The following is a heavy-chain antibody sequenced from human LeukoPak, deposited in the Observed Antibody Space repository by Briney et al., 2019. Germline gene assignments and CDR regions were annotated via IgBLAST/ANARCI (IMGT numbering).Heavy chain of an antibody. J-gene: IGHJ5*02. CDR2: VNPGNGNT. V-gene: IGHV1-3*01. CDR1: GYTFTSYA. CDR3: ARTPYYYDSSGYYRHNNWFDP. Sequence: GASVKVSCKASGYTFTSYAMHWVRQAPGQRLEWMGWVNPGNGNTKYSQKFQGRVTISRDTSASTAYMELSSLRSEDTAVYYCARTPYYYDSSGYYRHNNWFDPWGQGTLVTVSS. D-gene: IGHD3-22*01.